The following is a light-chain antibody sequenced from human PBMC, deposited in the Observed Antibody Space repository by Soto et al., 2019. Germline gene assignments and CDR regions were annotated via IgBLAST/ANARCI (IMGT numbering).Light chain of an antibody. CDR1: QSINTY. CDR2: GAY. V-gene: IGKV1-39*01. J-gene: IGKJ4*01. Sequence: DIQMTQSPSSLSASVGDRVTITCRASQSINTYLNWYQHKPGKDPKLLIYGAYRLQSGVPSRFSGTGSGTDFTLTISSLQPEDFANYYCQQSYSSPQLSFGGGTKVEIK. CDR3: QQSYSSPQLS.